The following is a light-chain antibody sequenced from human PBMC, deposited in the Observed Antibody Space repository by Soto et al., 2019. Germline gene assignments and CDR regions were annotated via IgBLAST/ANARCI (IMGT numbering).Light chain of an antibody. CDR3: HQYGNSPQT. J-gene: IGKJ1*01. V-gene: IGKV3-20*01. CDR1: QSVSSAN. CDR2: RAS. Sequence: PGKSAALSCRPSQSVSSANFAWYQQKPGQAPRLLIYRASSRATGIPDRFSGSGSGADFTLTISILEPDDFAVYHCHQYGNSPQTFGQGTKVDIK.